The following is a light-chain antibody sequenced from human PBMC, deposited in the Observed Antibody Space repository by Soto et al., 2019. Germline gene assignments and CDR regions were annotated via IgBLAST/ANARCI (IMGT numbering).Light chain of an antibody. V-gene: IGKV1-5*01. CDR2: DVS. CDR3: QQYDSYPLT. J-gene: IGKJ4*01. CDR1: QSIRSY. Sequence: DSQMTQNPSSLSASVGDIVSITCRASQSIRSYVNWYQQKPGRAPKFLIYDVSTLESGVPSRFSGSGSGTEFTLTISSLQPEDFATYYCQQYDSYPLTFCGGSKVAIK.